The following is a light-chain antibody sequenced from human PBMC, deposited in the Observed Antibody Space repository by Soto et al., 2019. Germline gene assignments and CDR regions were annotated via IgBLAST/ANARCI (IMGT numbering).Light chain of an antibody. CDR1: QSITTY. Sequence: DIQMTQSPSSLSASVGDRVTITCRASQSITTYLHWYQKKPGKAPKLLIYAASSLQSGVPSRFSGSGSGTDFTLTINSLQPEDFATYYCQQSYSTPYTCGQGTELEIK. J-gene: IGKJ2*01. V-gene: IGKV1-39*01. CDR3: QQSYSTPYT. CDR2: AAS.